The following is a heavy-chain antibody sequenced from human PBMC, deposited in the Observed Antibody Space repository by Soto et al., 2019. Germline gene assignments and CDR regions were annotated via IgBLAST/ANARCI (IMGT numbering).Heavy chain of an antibody. V-gene: IGHV1-18*01. Sequence: ASVKFSCKASGYTFTSYGISWVRQAPGQGLEWMGWISAYNGNTNYAQKLQGRVTINPDTSKNQFSLQLNSVTPEDTAVYYCARDSLGYLGWFDPWGQGTLVTVSS. CDR2: ISAYNGNT. CDR3: ARDSLGYLGWFDP. CDR1: GYTFTSYG. J-gene: IGHJ5*02. D-gene: IGHD3-16*02.